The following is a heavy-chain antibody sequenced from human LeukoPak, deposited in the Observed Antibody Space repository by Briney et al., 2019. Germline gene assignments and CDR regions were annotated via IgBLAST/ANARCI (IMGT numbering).Heavy chain of an antibody. J-gene: IGHJ4*02. D-gene: IGHD3-3*01. CDR1: GFTFSSYA. CDR2: ISGSGGST. V-gene: IGHV3-23*01. CDR3: AKVDTIFGVVISYRLFDY. Sequence: GGSLRLSCAASGFTFSSYAMNWVRQAPGKGLEWVSTISGSGGSTYYADSVKGRFTISRDNSKNTLYLQMNSLRAEDTAVYYCAKVDTIFGVVISYRLFDYWGQGTLVTVSS.